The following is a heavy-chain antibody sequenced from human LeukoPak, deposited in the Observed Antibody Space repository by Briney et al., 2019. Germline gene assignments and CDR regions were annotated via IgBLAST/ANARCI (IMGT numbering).Heavy chain of an antibody. J-gene: IGHJ4*02. D-gene: IGHD3-10*01. CDR2: IWYDGSNK. Sequence: GGSLRLSCAASGFTFSSYWMSWVRQAPGKGLEWVAVIWYDGSNKYYADSVKGRFTISRDNSKNTLYLQMNSLRAEDTAVYYCARDRSTMVRGVILYWGQGTLVTVSS. V-gene: IGHV3-33*08. CDR1: GFTFSSYW. CDR3: ARDRSTMVRGVILY.